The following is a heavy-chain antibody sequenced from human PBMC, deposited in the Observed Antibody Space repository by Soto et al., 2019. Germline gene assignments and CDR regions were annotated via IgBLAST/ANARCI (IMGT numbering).Heavy chain of an antibody. D-gene: IGHD2-15*01. V-gene: IGHV3-33*01. CDR2: IWADGSNK. J-gene: IGHJ6*02. Sequence: QVQLVESGGGLVQPGRSLRLSCAASGFTFSSYGMHWVRQAPGKGLEWVALIWADGSNKYYADSVKGRLTISRDNSKNTLYLQRNSLGAEDTAVYSCARYMDAYQVYSVGMDVWGRGTTVTVSS. CDR1: GFTFSSYG. CDR3: ARYMDAYQVYSVGMDV.